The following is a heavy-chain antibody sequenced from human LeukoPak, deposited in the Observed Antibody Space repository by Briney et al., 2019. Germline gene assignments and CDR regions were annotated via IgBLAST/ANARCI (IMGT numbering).Heavy chain of an antibody. CDR3: ARVGESMARDY. D-gene: IGHD3-10*01. CDR1: GGSIISYY. CDR2: IYYSGGT. V-gene: IGHV4-59*12. Sequence: SETLSLTCTVSGGSIISYYWSWIRQPPGKGLEWIGYIYYSGGTNYNPSLKSRLTISVDTSKKQFSLKLRSVTAADTAVYYCARVGESMARDYWGQGTQVTVSS. J-gene: IGHJ4*02.